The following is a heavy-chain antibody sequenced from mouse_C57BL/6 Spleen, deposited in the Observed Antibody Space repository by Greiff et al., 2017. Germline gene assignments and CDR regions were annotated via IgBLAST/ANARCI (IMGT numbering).Heavy chain of an antibody. V-gene: IGHV1-64*01. CDR1: GYTFTSYW. J-gene: IGHJ4*01. CDR2: IHPNSGST. CDR3: AREGTVEDSAMDY. D-gene: IGHD1-1*01. Sequence: QVQLQQPGAELVKPGASVKLSCKASGYTFTSYWMHWVKQRPGQGLEWIGMIHPNSGSTNYNEKFKSKATLTVDKSSSTAYMQLSSLTSEDSAVYYCAREGTVEDSAMDYWGQGTSVTVSS.